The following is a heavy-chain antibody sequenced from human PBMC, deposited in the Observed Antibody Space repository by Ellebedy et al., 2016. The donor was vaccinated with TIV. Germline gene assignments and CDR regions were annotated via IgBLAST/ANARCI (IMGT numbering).Heavy chain of an antibody. D-gene: IGHD6-19*01. Sequence: AASVKVSCKASGYSFTSYYMHWVRQAPGQGLEWMGIINPSGTSTSYAQKFQGRVTMTRDTSTSTVYLELSSLRSEDTAVYYCARDMGSGSLSGTQGFFDFWGQGTLVTVSS. CDR1: GYSFTSYY. CDR3: ARDMGSGSLSGTQGFFDF. CDR2: INPSGTST. J-gene: IGHJ4*02. V-gene: IGHV1-46*01.